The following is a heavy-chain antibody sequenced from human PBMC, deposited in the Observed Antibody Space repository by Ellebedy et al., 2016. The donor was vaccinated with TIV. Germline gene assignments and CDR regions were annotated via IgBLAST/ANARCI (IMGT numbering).Heavy chain of an antibody. CDR1: GFTFSSYA. V-gene: IGHV3-23*01. J-gene: IGHJ4*02. Sequence: PGGSLRLSCAASGFTFSSYAMSWVRQAPGKGLEWVSTISSTGSRPYYADSEEGRFIISRDNSKKTRYLQMSSLRAEDTAVYYCAKGRGGGSDTSAPRYYFDYWGLGTLVTVSS. CDR3: AKGRGGGSDTSAPRYYFDY. CDR2: ISSTGSRP. D-gene: IGHD3-22*01.